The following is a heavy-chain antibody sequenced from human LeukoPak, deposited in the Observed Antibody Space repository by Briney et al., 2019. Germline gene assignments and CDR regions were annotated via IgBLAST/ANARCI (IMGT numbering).Heavy chain of an antibody. CDR2: IKQDGSEK. J-gene: IGHJ4*02. D-gene: IGHD3-22*01. V-gene: IGHV3-7*01. CDR3: ARDTMIVVGSYFDY. CDR1: GFTFSSYA. Sequence: GGSLRLSCAASGFTFSSYAMSWVRQAPGKGLEWVANIKQDGSEKYYVDSVKGRFTISRDNAKNSLYLQMNSLRAEDTAVYYCARDTMIVVGSYFDYWGQGTLVTVSS.